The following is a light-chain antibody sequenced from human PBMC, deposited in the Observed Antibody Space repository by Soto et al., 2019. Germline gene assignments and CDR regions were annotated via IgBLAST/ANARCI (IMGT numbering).Light chain of an antibody. CDR1: HSDIGNYNY. J-gene: IGLJ1*01. CDR2: DVG. V-gene: IGLV2-14*03. Sequence: QSALTQPASVSGSPGQSITISCTGTHSDIGNYNYVSWYHHLPGQAPKLMIYDVGSRPSGVARRFSGSKSGNTASLAISGLQAEDEADYYCNSYREDHPRFYVFGTGTKVTVL. CDR3: NSYREDHPRFYV.